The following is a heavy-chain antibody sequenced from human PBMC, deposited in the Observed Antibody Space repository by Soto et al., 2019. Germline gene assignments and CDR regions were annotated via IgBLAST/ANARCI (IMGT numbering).Heavy chain of an antibody. V-gene: IGHV4-59*02. J-gene: IGHJ5*02. Sequence: SETLSLTCSFSGDSVTSHYLTWIRQSPEKGLEWIGYIYYSGSTHYNPSLKSRVTISVDTSKNQFSLKLSSVTAADTAVYYCARSQDFFGVALNWFDPWGQGTLVTVSS. CDR3: ARSQDFFGVALNWFDP. D-gene: IGHD3-3*01. CDR1: GDSVTSHY. CDR2: IYYSGST.